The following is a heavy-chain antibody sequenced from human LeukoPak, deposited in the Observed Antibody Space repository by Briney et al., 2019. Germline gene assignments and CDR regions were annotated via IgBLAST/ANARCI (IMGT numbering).Heavy chain of an antibody. D-gene: IGHD3-10*01. CDR1: GYTFTSYG. J-gene: IGHJ4*02. CDR3: ARRWFGELYFDY. V-gene: IGHV1-18*01. Sequence: ASVKVSCKASGYTFTSYGTSWVRQAPGQGLEWMGWISAYNGNTNYAQKLQGRVTMTTDTSTSTAYMELRSLRSDDTAVYYCARRWFGELYFDYWGQGTLVTVSS. CDR2: ISAYNGNT.